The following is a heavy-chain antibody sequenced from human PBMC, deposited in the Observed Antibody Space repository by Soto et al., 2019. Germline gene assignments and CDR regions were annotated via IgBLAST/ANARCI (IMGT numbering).Heavy chain of an antibody. Sequence: GGSLRLSCAASGFSFSISPMHWVRQAPGKGPEWVALISYDGTNKFYADSGKGRFTISRDNSKSTLYLQVDSLRPEDAAVYYCARDPKTSGGQHWAFNYFDSWGQGTLVTVSS. V-gene: IGHV3-30-3*01. CDR1: GFSFSISP. D-gene: IGHD7-27*01. CDR3: ARDPKTSGGQHWAFNYFDS. CDR2: ISYDGTNK. J-gene: IGHJ4*02.